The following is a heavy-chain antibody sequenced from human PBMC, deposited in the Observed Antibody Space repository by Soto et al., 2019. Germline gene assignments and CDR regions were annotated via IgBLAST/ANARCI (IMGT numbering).Heavy chain of an antibody. Sequence: GGSLRLSCAASGFTFNTYAMTWVRQAPGKGLEWVSLISESGDGTYYVDSVKGRFTISRDNSQRTLNLQMNSLRAEDTAVYYCAKNGDFWSWGMDVWGQGTTVTVSS. CDR1: GFTFNTYA. J-gene: IGHJ6*02. CDR3: AKNGDFWSWGMDV. D-gene: IGHD3-3*01. V-gene: IGHV3-23*01. CDR2: ISESGDGT.